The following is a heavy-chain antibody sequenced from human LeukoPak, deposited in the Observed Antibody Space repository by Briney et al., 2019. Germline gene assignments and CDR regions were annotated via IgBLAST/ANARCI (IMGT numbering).Heavy chain of an antibody. CDR3: ARSYSSSSVFDS. J-gene: IGHJ4*02. V-gene: IGHV4-4*09. CDR2: IYTTGST. Sequence: SETLSLTCTVSGGSINNYFWSWIRQPPGKGLEWIGFIYTTGSTNYNPSLKSRVTMPVDTSKNQFSLKLSSVSAADTAVYYCARSYSSSSVFDSWGQGALVTVSS. D-gene: IGHD6-6*01. CDR1: GGSINNYF.